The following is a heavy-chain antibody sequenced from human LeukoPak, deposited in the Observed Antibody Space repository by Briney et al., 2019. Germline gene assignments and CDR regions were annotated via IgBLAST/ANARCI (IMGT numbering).Heavy chain of an antibody. CDR3: TRVSGQDSSGYLYYFDY. J-gene: IGHJ4*02. Sequence: GGSLRLSCTASGFTFGDYAMSWLRQAPGKGLEWVGFIRSKAYGGTTEYAASVKGRFTISRDDSKSIAYLQMNSLKTEDTAVYYCTRVSGQDSSGYLYYFDYWGQGTLVTVSS. CDR2: IRSKAYGGTT. D-gene: IGHD3-22*01. CDR1: GFTFGDYA. V-gene: IGHV3-49*03.